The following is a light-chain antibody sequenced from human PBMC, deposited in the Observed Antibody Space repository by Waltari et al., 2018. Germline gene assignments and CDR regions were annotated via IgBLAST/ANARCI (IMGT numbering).Light chain of an antibody. Sequence: QSALTQPASVSGSPGQSITISCSGTDSDVGAYDFVSWYQQHPGKAPHLIIYEVSNRPAGISNRVSASKSGNTASQTISGLQAEDEADYYCSSYTTSRAPGVFGTGTRVTVL. CDR1: DSDVGAYDF. V-gene: IGLV2-14*01. J-gene: IGLJ1*01. CDR3: SSYTTSRAPGV. CDR2: EVS.